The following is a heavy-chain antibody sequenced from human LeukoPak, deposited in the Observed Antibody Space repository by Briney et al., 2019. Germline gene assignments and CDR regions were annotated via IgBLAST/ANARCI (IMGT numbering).Heavy chain of an antibody. Sequence: GGSLRLSCAASGFTFSSYWMNWVRQAPGKGLEWVANIKQDGGETYYVDSVKGRFTISRDNAKNSLYLQMNSLRAEDTAVYYCARAAGSTSLDAFDIWGQGTMVTVSS. V-gene: IGHV3-7*01. CDR2: IKQDGGET. D-gene: IGHD2-2*01. CDR3: ARAAGSTSLDAFDI. CDR1: GFTFSSYW. J-gene: IGHJ3*02.